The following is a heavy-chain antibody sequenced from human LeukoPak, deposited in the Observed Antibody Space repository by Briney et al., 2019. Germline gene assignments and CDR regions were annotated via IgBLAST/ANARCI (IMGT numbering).Heavy chain of an antibody. CDR3: ARGRGQLLWFGQQNWFDP. Sequence: SETLSLTCTVSGGSISSSNYYWGWIRQPPGKGLEWIGSIYYSGSTFYNPSLKSRVTISVDTSKNQFSLKLSSVTAADTAVYYCARGRGQLLWFGQQNWFDPWGQGTLVTVSS. D-gene: IGHD3-10*01. CDR2: IYYSGST. V-gene: IGHV4-39*07. J-gene: IGHJ5*02. CDR1: GGSISSSNYY.